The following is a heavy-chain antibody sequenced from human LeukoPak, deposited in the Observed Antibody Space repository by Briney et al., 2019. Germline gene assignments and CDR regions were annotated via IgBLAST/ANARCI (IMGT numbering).Heavy chain of an antibody. CDR3: ARGSSGYTPPPYTR. D-gene: IGHD3-22*01. CDR2: IYYSGST. CDR1: GGSISSGGYY. Sequence: SETLSLTCTVSGGSISSGGYYWSWIRQHPGKGLEWIGYIYYSGSTYYNPSLKSRVTISVDTSKNQFSLKLSSVTAADTAVYYCARGSSGYTPPPYTRWGQGTLATVSS. V-gene: IGHV4-31*03. J-gene: IGHJ4*02.